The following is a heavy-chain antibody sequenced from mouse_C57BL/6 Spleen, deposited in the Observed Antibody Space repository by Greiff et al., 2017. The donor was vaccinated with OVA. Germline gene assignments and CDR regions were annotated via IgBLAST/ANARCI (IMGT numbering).Heavy chain of an antibody. V-gene: IGHV1-80*01. CDR1: GYAFSSYW. Sequence: VQLKESGAELVKPGASVKISCKASGYAFSSYWMNWVKQRPGKGLEWIGQIYPGDGDTNYNGKFKGKATLTADKSSSTAYMQLSSLTSEDSAVYFCARGGAYYGSSGFAYWGQGTLVTVSA. D-gene: IGHD1-1*01. CDR3: ARGGAYYGSSGFAY. CDR2: IYPGDGDT. J-gene: IGHJ3*01.